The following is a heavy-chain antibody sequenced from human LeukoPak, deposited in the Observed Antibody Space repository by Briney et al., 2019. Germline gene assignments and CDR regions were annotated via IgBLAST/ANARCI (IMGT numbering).Heavy chain of an antibody. V-gene: IGHV3-7*01. CDR1: KFTFSNYW. CDR2: INIDGSHT. CDR3: ARGSRFGVVGRDAFDI. Sequence: GGSLRLSCAGSKFTFSNYWMTWVRQTPGKGLERLANINIDGSHTYYIDSVKGRFTISRDNAKNSLYLQMNSLRAEDTAVYYCARGSRFGVVGRDAFDIWGQGTMVTVSS. D-gene: IGHD3-3*01. J-gene: IGHJ3*02.